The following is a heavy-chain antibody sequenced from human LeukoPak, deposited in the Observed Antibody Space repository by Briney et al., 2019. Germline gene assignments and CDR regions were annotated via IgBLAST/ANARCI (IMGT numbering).Heavy chain of an antibody. Sequence: GESLRLSCAASGFTVSSNYMSWVRQAPGKGLEWVSVIYSGGSTYYTDSVKGRFTISRHNSKNTLYLHMNSLRAEDTAVYYCAKWSPFGGNPGYWGQGTLVTVSS. J-gene: IGHJ4*02. D-gene: IGHD4-23*01. CDR3: AKWSPFGGNPGY. CDR1: GFTVSSNY. V-gene: IGHV3-66*01. CDR2: IYSGGST.